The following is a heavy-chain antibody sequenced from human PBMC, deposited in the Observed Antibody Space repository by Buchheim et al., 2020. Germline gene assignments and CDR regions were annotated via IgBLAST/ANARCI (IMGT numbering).Heavy chain of an antibody. CDR3: AKDSNDFWSGSTVTYYYYGMDV. CDR1: GFTFSSYG. J-gene: IGHJ6*02. V-gene: IGHV3-30*18. CDR2: ISYDGSNK. Sequence: QVQLVESGGGVVQPGRSLRLSCAASGFTFSSYGMHWVRQAPGKGLEWVAVISYDGSNKYYADSVKGRFTISRDNSKNTLYLQMNSLRAEDTAVYYCAKDSNDFWSGSTVTYYYYGMDVWGQGTT. D-gene: IGHD3-3*01.